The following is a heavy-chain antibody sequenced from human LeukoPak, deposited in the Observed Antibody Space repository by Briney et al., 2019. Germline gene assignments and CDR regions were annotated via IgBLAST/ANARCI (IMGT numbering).Heavy chain of an antibody. Sequence: GGSLRLSCAASGFTFSSYAMSWVRQAPGKGLEWVSAISGSGGSTYYADSVKGRFTISRDNAKNSLYLQMNSLRAEDTAVYYCARSMTTVTMTPGHWGQGTLVIVSS. CDR2: ISGSGGST. D-gene: IGHD4-17*01. CDR3: ARSMTTVTMTPGH. V-gene: IGHV3-23*01. J-gene: IGHJ4*02. CDR1: GFTFSSYA.